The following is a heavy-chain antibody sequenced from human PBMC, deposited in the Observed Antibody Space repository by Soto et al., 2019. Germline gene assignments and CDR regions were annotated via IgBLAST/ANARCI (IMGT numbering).Heavy chain of an antibody. CDR3: AKGRGAGGHFDY. V-gene: IGHV3-23*01. J-gene: IGHJ4*02. CDR2: VSIGGST. CDR1: GFTFSSYA. Sequence: DAQLLESGGGLVQPDGSLRLSCAASGFTFSSYAMVWVRQGPGKGLEWVAVVSIGGSTHYADSVRGRFTISRDNSKNTLSLHMNSLTAEDTAVYFCAKGRGAGGHFDYWGQGALVTVSS. D-gene: IGHD2-15*01.